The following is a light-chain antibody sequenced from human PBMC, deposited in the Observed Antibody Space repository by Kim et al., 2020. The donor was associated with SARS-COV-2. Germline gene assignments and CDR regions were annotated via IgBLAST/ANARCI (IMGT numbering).Light chain of an antibody. V-gene: IGLV2-8*03. CDR2: DVT. CDR3: SSYAGSNNLV. Sequence: GPSVPISCTGTSSAVGAYNSVSWYQQHPGKAPKLMIYDVTKRLSGVPDRFFGSKSDNTASLTVSGLQAEDDADYYCSSYAGSNNLVFGGGTQLTVL. J-gene: IGLJ2*01. CDR1: SSAVGAYNS.